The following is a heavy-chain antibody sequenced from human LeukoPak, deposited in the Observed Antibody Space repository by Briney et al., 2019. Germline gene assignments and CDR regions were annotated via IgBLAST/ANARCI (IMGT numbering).Heavy chain of an antibody. D-gene: IGHD1-26*01. CDR1: GYSFTSYW. V-gene: IGHV5-51*01. CDR2: IYPGDSDI. Sequence: GESLKISCKGSGYSFTSYWISWVRQMPGKGLEWMGIIYPGDSDIRYSPSVQGQVTISADKSINTAYLQWSSLKASDTAMYYCARRAIDTRYAMDVWGQGTTVTVSS. J-gene: IGHJ6*02. CDR3: ARRAIDTRYAMDV.